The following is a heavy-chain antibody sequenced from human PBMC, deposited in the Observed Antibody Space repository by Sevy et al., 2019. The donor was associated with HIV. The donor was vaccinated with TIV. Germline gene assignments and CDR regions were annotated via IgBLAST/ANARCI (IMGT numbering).Heavy chain of an antibody. J-gene: IGHJ4*02. V-gene: IGHV1-24*01. CDR3: ATTKDYYDSSGFPFDY. CDR1: GYTLTGFS. CDR2: FDPEDGET. D-gene: IGHD3-22*01. Sequence: ASVKVSCKVTGYTLTGFSMHWVRQTPGKGLEWMGTFDPEDGETIYAQKFQGRVIMTEDKSADTAHMDLSSLTSEDTAVYYCATTKDYYDSSGFPFDYWGQGTLVTVSS.